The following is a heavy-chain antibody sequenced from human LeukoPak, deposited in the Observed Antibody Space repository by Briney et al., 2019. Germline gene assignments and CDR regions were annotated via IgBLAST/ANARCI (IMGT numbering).Heavy chain of an antibody. D-gene: IGHD3-9*01. J-gene: IGHJ6*03. CDR2: ISSSGSTI. CDR1: GFTFSSYG. Sequence: GGSLRLSCAASGFTFSSYGMSWVRQAPGKGLEWVSYISSSGSTIYYADSVKGRFTISRDNAKNSLYLQMNSLRAEDTAVYYCARIPTEFDWFSIARHYYYYMDVWGKGTTVTISS. V-gene: IGHV3-48*04. CDR3: ARIPTEFDWFSIARHYYYYMDV.